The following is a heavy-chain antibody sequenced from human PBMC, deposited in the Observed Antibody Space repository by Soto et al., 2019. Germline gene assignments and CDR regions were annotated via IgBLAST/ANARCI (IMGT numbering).Heavy chain of an antibody. D-gene: IGHD3-9*01. J-gene: IGHJ4*02. CDR1: GFNLSHPW. CDR2: IKSETDGGTA. CDR3: TTGIYYDLLTGYHDVAY. Sequence: GGSLRLSCAASGFNLSHPWMTWVRQAAGKGLEWVGRIKSETDGGTADYAAPVKGRITISRDDSKNTVYLQMNSLKTEDTAVYYCTTGIYYDLLTGYHDVAYWGQGTLVTVSS. V-gene: IGHV3-15*01.